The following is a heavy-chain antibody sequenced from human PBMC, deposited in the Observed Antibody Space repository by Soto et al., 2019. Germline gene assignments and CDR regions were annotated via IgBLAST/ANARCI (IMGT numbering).Heavy chain of an antibody. V-gene: IGHV3-48*02. D-gene: IGHD6-13*01. CDR1: GFTFSSYS. CDR3: ARDKAWGIAAAGRVY. Sequence: EVQLVESGGGLVQPGGSLRLSCAASGFTFSSYSMNWVRQAPGKGLESVSHISSSSSTIYYADSVKGRFTISRDNAKNSLYLQMNSLRDEDTAVYYCARDKAWGIAAAGRVYWGQGTLVTVSS. CDR2: ISSSSSTI. J-gene: IGHJ4*02.